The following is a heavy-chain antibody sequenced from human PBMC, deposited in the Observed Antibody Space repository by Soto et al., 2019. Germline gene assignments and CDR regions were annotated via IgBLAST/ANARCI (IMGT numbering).Heavy chain of an antibody. CDR1: GFTFNNHG. CDR2: ITRGGDKT. V-gene: IGHV3-23*04. CDR3: AIRGYCGGGGCFNSFEF. D-gene: IGHD2-15*01. J-gene: IGHJ4*02. Sequence: EVQLVESGGGLVQPGESLRLSCAASGFTFNNHGMSWVRQAPGRGLQWLSSITRGGDKTFYADSVRGPFTISRDNSKNTVFLQLNSLETEDTAVYYCAIRGYCGGGGCFNSFEFRGQGTLATVSS.